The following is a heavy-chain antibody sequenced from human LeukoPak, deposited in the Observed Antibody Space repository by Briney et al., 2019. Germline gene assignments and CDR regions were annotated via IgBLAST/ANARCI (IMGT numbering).Heavy chain of an antibody. CDR3: ARDRCSSGWCDAFDI. CDR1: GGSISSSNW. CDR2: IYHSGST. Sequence: SETLSLTCAVSGGSISSSNWWSWVRQPPGKGLEWIGEIYHSGSTNYNPSLKSRVTISVDKSKNQFSLKLSSVTAADTAVYYCARDRCSSGWCDAFDIWGQGTMVTVSS. D-gene: IGHD6-13*01. J-gene: IGHJ3*02. V-gene: IGHV4-4*02.